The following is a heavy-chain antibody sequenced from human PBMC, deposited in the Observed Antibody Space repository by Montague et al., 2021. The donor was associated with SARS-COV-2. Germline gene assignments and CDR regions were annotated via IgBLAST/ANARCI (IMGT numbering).Heavy chain of an antibody. V-gene: IGHV4-34*01. CDR1: GGSFSVYY. CDR2: INHSGST. Sequence: SETLSLTCAVYGGSFSVYYWSWIRQPPGKGLEWIGEINHSGSTNYNPSLKSRVTMSVDTSQNQVSLKLSSVTAADTAVYYCARMRFFDWPPCYYMDVWGKGTMVTVSS. D-gene: IGHD3-3*01. CDR3: ARMRFFDWPPCYYMDV. J-gene: IGHJ6*03.